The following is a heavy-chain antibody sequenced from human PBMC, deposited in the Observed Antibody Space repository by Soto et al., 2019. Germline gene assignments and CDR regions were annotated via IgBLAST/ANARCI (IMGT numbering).Heavy chain of an antibody. CDR2: ISSSSSYI. Sequence: GGSLRLSCAASGFTFSSYSMNWVRQAPGKGLEWVSSISSSSSYIYYADSVKGRFTISRDNAKNSLYLQMNSLRAEDTAVYYCARVALVVPAAIIHAPNWFDSWGQGTLVTVSS. V-gene: IGHV3-21*01. CDR1: GFTFSSYS. J-gene: IGHJ5*01. CDR3: ARVALVVPAAIIHAPNWFDS. D-gene: IGHD2-2*01.